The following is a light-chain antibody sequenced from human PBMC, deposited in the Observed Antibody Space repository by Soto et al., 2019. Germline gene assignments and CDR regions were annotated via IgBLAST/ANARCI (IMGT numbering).Light chain of an antibody. CDR3: QQYNNWPL. CDR2: GAS. J-gene: IGKJ4*01. CDR1: QSVSSN. Sequence: EIVMTQSPATLSVSPGERATLSCRASQSVSSNLAWYQQKPGQAPRLLIYGASTRATGIPARFSGSGSGTEFTLTISSLQSEDFAVYCCQQYNNWPLFGGGTKV. V-gene: IGKV3-15*01.